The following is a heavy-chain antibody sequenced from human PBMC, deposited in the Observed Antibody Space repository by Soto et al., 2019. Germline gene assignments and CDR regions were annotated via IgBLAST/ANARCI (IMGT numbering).Heavy chain of an antibody. Sequence: QVQLVQSGAEVKKPGSSVRVSCKASGGTFSSNTLSWLRQAPGQGLEWMGRITPVLDMADYEQKFQDRLTITADKSTTTIYMELGSLRSEDTAIYYCARAISSGGRFSGMDVWGQGTTVTVSS. CDR1: GGTFSSNT. CDR3: ARAISSGGRFSGMDV. J-gene: IGHJ6*02. CDR2: ITPVLDMA. D-gene: IGHD3-16*01. V-gene: IGHV1-69*02.